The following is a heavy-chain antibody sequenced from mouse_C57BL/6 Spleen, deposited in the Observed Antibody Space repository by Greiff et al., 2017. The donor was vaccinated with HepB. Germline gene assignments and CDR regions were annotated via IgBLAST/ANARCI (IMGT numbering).Heavy chain of an antibody. Sequence: VQLQQSGAELVKPGASVKISCKASGYAFSSYWMNWVKQRPGKGLEWIGQIYPGDGDTNYNGKFKGKATLTADKSSSTAYMQLSSLTSEDSAVYFCAQDREIHSGSSYGFAYWGQGTLFTVSA. CDR1: GYAFSSYW. D-gene: IGHD1-1*01. CDR2: IYPGDGDT. CDR3: AQDREIHSGSSYGFAY. V-gene: IGHV1-80*01. J-gene: IGHJ3*01.